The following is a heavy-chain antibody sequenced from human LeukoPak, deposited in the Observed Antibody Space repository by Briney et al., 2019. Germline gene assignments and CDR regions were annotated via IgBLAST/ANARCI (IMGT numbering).Heavy chain of an antibody. J-gene: IGHJ4*02. Sequence: GGSLRLSCAASGFTFSTYNMNWVRQAPGKGLEWVPSITSGGGYTYYADSVKGRFTTSRDNAKNSLSLRLDSLRAEDTAVYYCARGHYDVLTSSYKWTPDYWGQGTLVTVSS. CDR3: ARGHYDVLTSSYKWTPDY. V-gene: IGHV3-21*06. CDR2: ITSGGGYT. CDR1: GFTFSTYN. D-gene: IGHD3-9*01.